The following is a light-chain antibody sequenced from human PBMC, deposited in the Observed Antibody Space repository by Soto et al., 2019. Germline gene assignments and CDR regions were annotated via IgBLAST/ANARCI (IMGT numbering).Light chain of an antibody. J-gene: IGKJ4*01. CDR2: AAS. CDR3: QRYYNAPFT. CDR1: QGIKNY. V-gene: IGKV1-27*01. Sequence: VVDRVTITCRASQGIKNYLAWYQQKPGEIPKLLIYAASTLESGIPPRFSGSGSGTDFTLTINNLQPEDVATYYCQRYYNAPFTFGGGTKVDIK.